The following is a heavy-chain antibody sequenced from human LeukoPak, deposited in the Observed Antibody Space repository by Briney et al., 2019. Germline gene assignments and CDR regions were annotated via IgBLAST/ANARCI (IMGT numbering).Heavy chain of an antibody. D-gene: IGHD3-22*01. V-gene: IGHV4-39*01. Sequence: SETLSLTCTVSGGSISSSSYYWVWIRQPPGKGPEWIGTIYHTGSTYYNPSLKSRVAISVDTSKSHLSLKLTSVTAADTAVYFCARHWGSTMTHLDYWGQGTLVTVSS. CDR2: IYHTGST. J-gene: IGHJ4*02. CDR1: GGSISSSSYY. CDR3: ARHWGSTMTHLDY.